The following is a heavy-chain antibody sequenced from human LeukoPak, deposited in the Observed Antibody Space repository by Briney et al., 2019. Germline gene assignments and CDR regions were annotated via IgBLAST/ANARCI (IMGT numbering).Heavy chain of an antibody. CDR3: ASGLVYDY. CDR2: INHSGST. J-gene: IGHJ4*02. V-gene: IGHV4-34*01. Sequence: PSETLSLTCAVYGGSFSGYYWSWIRQPPGKGLEWIGEINHSGSTNYNPPLKSRVTISVDTSKNQFSLKLSSVTAADTAVYYCASGLVYDYWGQGTLVTVSS. D-gene: IGHD2-8*02. CDR1: GGSFSGYY.